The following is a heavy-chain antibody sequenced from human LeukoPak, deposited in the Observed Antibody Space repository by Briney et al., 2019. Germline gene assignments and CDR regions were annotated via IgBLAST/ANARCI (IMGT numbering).Heavy chain of an antibody. J-gene: IGHJ4*02. D-gene: IGHD3-22*01. V-gene: IGHV3-23*01. CDR2: ISGGGGST. Sequence: GGSLRLSCAASGFTFSSSAMSWVRQAPGKGLEWVSAISGGGGSTYYADSVKGRFTISRDNSKNTLYLQMNSLRAEDTAVYYCAKRPGYYDSSGYYFDYWGQGTLVTVSS. CDR1: GFTFSSSA. CDR3: AKRPGYYDSSGYYFDY.